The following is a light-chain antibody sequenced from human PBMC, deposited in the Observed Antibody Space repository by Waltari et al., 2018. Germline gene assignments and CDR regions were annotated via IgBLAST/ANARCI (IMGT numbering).Light chain of an antibody. Sequence: DIQLTQSPSFLSASIGDRVTITCRASQGISSYLAWYQQKPGKAPKLLIYAASTLQSGGPSRFSGSGSGTEFTRTISSLQPEDFATYYCQELNTYPQSLTFGGGTKVEI. CDR3: QELNTYPQSLT. J-gene: IGKJ4*01. V-gene: IGKV1-9*01. CDR2: AAS. CDR1: QGISSY.